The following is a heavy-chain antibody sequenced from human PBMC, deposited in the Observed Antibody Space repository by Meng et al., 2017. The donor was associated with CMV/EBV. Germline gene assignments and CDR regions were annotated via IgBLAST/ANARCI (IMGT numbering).Heavy chain of an antibody. CDR1: GFTFSSYS. D-gene: IGHD3-10*01. V-gene: IGHV3-11*01. CDR3: ARDAPLIIDASGFYY. Sequence: GESLKISCAASGFTFSSYSMSWVRQAPGKGLEWVSSISGSGGSIYYADSVKGRFTISRDNSKNSLYLQMNSLRAEDTAVYYCARDAPLIIDASGFYYWGQGTLVTVSS. CDR2: ISGSGGSI. J-gene: IGHJ4*02.